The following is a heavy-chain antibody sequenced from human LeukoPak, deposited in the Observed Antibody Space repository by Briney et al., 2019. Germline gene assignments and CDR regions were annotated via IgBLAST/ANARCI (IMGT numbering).Heavy chain of an antibody. J-gene: IGHJ1*01. CDR3: AMTRKDGYNRWDFQH. V-gene: IGHV5-51*01. D-gene: IGHD5-24*01. CDR2: IYPGDSDT. Sequence: GESLKISCKGSGYSFTSYWIGWVRQMPGKGLEWMGIIYPGDSDTRYSPSFQGQVTISADKSISTAYLQWSSLKASDTAMYYCAMTRKDGYNRWDFQHWGQGTLVTVSS. CDR1: GYSFTSYW.